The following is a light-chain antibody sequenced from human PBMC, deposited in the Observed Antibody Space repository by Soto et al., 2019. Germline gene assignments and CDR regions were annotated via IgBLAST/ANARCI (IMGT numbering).Light chain of an antibody. V-gene: IGLV2-14*01. Sequence: QSALTQPASVSGSPGQSITISCTGTSSDVGGHDYVSWYLQHPGKVPKLLIYEAFNRPSGVSDRFSGSKSGGTASLTISGLQAEDEADYYCSSYGGSNNLLFGGGTKLTVL. CDR2: EAF. J-gene: IGLJ3*02. CDR1: SSDVGGHDY. CDR3: SSYGGSNNLL.